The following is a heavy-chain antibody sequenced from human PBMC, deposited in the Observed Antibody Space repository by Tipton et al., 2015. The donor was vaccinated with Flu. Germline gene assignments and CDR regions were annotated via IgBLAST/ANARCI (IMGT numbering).Heavy chain of an antibody. Sequence: TLSLTCTVSGGSISKSYWSWLRQPAGKGLQWIGRISTSGSTNYNASLESRVTMSRDTSRNQFSLRLRSATAADTALYFCARDLRGYSGYTGGDGFDIWGGGIMVIVSS. CDR1: GGSISKSY. D-gene: IGHD5-12*01. CDR2: ISTSGST. J-gene: IGHJ3*02. V-gene: IGHV4-4*07. CDR3: ARDLRGYSGYTGGDGFDI.